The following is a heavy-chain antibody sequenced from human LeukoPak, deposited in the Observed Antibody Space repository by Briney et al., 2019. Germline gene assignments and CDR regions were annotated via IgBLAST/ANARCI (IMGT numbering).Heavy chain of an antibody. J-gene: IGHJ6*03. V-gene: IGHV3-9*03. CDR1: GFTFDDYA. CDR2: ISWNSGRI. CDR3: AKESSSSYYMDV. Sequence: EPGRSLRLSCAASGFTFDDYAMHWVRQAPGKGLEWVSSISWNSGRIGYADSVKGRFTISRDNAKNSLYLQMNSLRAEDMALYYCAKESSSSYYMDVWGKGTTVTVSS. D-gene: IGHD6-13*01.